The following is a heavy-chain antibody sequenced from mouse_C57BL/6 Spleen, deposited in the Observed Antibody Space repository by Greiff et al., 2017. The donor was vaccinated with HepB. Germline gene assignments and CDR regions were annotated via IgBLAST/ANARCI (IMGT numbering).Heavy chain of an antibody. CDR3: ARRGVAPYYYAMDY. CDR2: IDPSDSET. V-gene: IGHV1-52*01. Sequence: VQLQQPVAELVRPGSSVKLSCKASGYTFTSSWMHWVKQRPIQGLEWIGNIDPSDSETHYNQKFKDKATLTVDKSSSTAYMQLSSLTSEDSAVYYCARRGVAPYYYAMDYWGQGTSVTVSS. J-gene: IGHJ4*01. CDR1: GYTFTSSW. D-gene: IGHD1-1*01.